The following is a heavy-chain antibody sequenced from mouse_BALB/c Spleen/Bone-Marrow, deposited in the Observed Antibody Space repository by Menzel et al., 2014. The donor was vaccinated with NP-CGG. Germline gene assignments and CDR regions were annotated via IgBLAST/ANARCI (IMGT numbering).Heavy chain of an antibody. J-gene: IGHJ2*01. CDR1: GFTFSSYG. CDR3: ARGNYGNYVDYFDY. D-gene: IGHD2-1*01. V-gene: IGHV5-6-3*01. CDR2: INSNGGST. Sequence: EVHLVESGGGLVQPGGSLKLSCAASGFTFSSYGMSWVRQTPDKRLELVASINSNGGSTYYPDSVKGQFTISRDNAKNTLSLQMSSLKSEDTAMYYCARGNYGNYVDYFDYWGQGTTLTVSS.